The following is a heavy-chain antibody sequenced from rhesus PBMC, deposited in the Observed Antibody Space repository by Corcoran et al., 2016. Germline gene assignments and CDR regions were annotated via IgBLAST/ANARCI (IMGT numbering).Heavy chain of an antibody. CDR3: TRALTGYFDY. CDR1: GFTFTRYY. Sequence: QVQLVQSGAEIMQPGASVKLFCKACGFTFTRYYMHCGRQAPGPGLEWIGLISPYNGNQGYAHIFQGKDTITPYTSTSTGYMELSSLRSEDTAVYYCTRALTGYFDYWGQGVLVTVSS. J-gene: IGHJ4*01. V-gene: IGHV1-180*01. CDR2: ISPYNGNQ. D-gene: IGHD7-45*01.